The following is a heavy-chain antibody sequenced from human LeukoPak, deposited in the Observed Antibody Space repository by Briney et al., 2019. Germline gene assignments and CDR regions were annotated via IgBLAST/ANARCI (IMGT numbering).Heavy chain of an antibody. CDR1: GVSISSSSYY. CDR3: ASGSGSYTDYYYYGMDV. Sequence: SETLSLTCTVSGVSISSSSYYWGWIRQPPGKGLEWIGSIYYSGSTYYNPSLKSRVTISVDRSKNQFSLKLSSVTAADTAVYYCASGSGSYTDYYYYGMDVWGQGTTVTVSS. J-gene: IGHJ6*02. V-gene: IGHV4-39*07. D-gene: IGHD3-10*01. CDR2: IYYSGST.